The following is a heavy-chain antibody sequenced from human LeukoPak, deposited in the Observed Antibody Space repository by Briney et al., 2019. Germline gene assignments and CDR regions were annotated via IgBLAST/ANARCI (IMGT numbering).Heavy chain of an antibody. CDR3: ARSDIVLKVYAFDY. CDR1: GGSISSSSYY. CDR2: LYYSGST. Sequence: SETLSLTCTVSGGSISSSSYYWGWIRQPPGKGLEWIGSLYYSGSTYYNPSLKSRVTISVDTSKNQFSLKLSSVTAADTAVYYCARSDIVLKVYAFDYWGQGTLVTVSS. J-gene: IGHJ4*02. V-gene: IGHV4-39*07. D-gene: IGHD2-8*01.